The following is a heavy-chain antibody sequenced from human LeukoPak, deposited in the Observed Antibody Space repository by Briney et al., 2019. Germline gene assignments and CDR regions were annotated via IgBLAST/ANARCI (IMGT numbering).Heavy chain of an antibody. Sequence: ASVKVSCKASGYTFTGYGISWVRQAPGQGLEWMGWISAYNGNTNYAQKLQGRVTMTTDTYTSTAYVELRSLRSDDTAVYYCARRDSGSYYDAPDYWGQGTLVTVSS. D-gene: IGHD1-26*01. V-gene: IGHV1-18*01. CDR1: GYTFTGYG. CDR2: ISAYNGNT. J-gene: IGHJ4*02. CDR3: ARRDSGSYYDAPDY.